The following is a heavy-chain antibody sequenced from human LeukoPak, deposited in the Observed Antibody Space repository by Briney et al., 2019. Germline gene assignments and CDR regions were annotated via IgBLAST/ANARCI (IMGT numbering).Heavy chain of an antibody. CDR2: INPNDGDT. V-gene: IGHV1-2*02. D-gene: IGHD2-2*01. CDR1: GCTFTDYY. CDR3: ARANFLYCSSSTCLFDY. Sequence: ASVKVSCKASGCTFTDYYMHWVRQAPGQGCEWMGWINPNDGDTNYARKFQGRVTMTRDTSISTSHMEVSRLRSDDTAVYYCARANFLYCSSSTCLFDYWGQGTLVTVSS. J-gene: IGHJ4*02.